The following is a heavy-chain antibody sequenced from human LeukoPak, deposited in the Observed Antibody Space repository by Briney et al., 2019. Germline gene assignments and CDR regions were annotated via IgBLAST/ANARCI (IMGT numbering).Heavy chain of an antibody. Sequence: GGSLRLSCAASGFTFSNAWMSWVRQGTGKGLEWVSSTSSGGELTFYADSVKGRFTISRDNSKNTLYLQMNSLRAEDTAVYYCAKDRPNYYHDNGHYYRRGGDCWGQGTLVTVSS. CDR2: TSSGGELT. D-gene: IGHD3-22*01. CDR1: GFTFSNAW. CDR3: AKDRPNYYHDNGHYYRRGGDC. V-gene: IGHV3-23*01. J-gene: IGHJ4*02.